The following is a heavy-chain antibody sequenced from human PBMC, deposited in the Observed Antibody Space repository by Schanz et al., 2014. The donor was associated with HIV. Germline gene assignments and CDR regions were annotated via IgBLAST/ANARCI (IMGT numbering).Heavy chain of an antibody. CDR3: ARDRMVYAQAPLYYFDY. Sequence: QVQLVESGGGVVQPGRSLILSCAVSGFTFSSYGMHWVRQAPGKGLEWVAVIWYDGSNKYYADSVKGRFTISRDNSKNTLYLQMNSLRAEDTAVYYCARDRMVYAQAPLYYFDYWGQGTLVTVSS. V-gene: IGHV3-33*01. CDR2: IWYDGSNK. J-gene: IGHJ4*02. CDR1: GFTFSSYG. D-gene: IGHD2-8*01.